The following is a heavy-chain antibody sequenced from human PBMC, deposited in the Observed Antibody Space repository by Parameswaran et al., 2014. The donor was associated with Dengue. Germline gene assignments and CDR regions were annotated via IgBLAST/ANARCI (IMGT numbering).Heavy chain of an antibody. J-gene: IGHJ4*02. CDR3: ARLNYGSGSYYNMDFDY. Sequence: AGGSLRLSCTVSGGSISSSSYYWGWIRQPPGKGLEWIGSIYYSGSTYYNPSLKSRVTISVDTSKNQFSLKLSSVTAADTAVYYCARLNYGSGSYYNMDFDYWGQGTLVTVSS. CDR1: GGSISSSSYY. V-gene: IGHV4-39*01. CDR2: IYYSGST. D-gene: IGHD3-10*01.